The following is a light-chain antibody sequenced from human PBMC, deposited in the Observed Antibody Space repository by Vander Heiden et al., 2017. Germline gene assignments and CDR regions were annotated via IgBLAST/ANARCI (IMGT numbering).Light chain of an antibody. CDR3: SSYTSSSTWV. CDR1: SSDVGGYNY. CDR2: DVS. V-gene: IGLV2-14*01. J-gene: IGLJ3*02. Sequence: SALTQPASVSGSPGQSITISCTGTSSDVGGYNYVSWYQQHPGKATKLMTQDVSNRPSGVSNRFSGSKSGNTASLTISGLQAEDEADDYCSSYTSSSTWVFGGGTKLTVL.